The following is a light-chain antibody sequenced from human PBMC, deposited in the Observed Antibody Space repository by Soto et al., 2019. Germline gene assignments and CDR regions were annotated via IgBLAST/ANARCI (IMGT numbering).Light chain of an antibody. V-gene: IGKV3-11*01. CDR3: QQYDSSPRT. CDR2: DAS. CDR1: QSVSSY. Sequence: EIVLTQSPATLSLSPGERATLSCRASQSVSSYLAWYQQKPGQAPRLLIYDASTRATGIPARFSGSGSGTDFTLTINRLEPEDFAVYYCQQYDSSPRTFGQGTKVDIK. J-gene: IGKJ1*01.